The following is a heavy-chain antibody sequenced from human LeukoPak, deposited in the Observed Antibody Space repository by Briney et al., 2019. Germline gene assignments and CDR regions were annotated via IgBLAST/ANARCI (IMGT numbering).Heavy chain of an antibody. V-gene: IGHV1-69*13. CDR1: GGTFSSYA. CDR2: IIPIFGTA. J-gene: IGHJ6*02. D-gene: IGHD5-12*01. Sequence: SVKVSCKASGGTFSSYAISWVRKAPGQGLEWMGGIIPIFGTANYAQKFQGRVTITADESTSTAYMELSSLRSEDTAVYYCAIVPSGYGGYTNYYYYGMDVWGQGTTVTVSS. CDR3: AIVPSGYGGYTNYYYYGMDV.